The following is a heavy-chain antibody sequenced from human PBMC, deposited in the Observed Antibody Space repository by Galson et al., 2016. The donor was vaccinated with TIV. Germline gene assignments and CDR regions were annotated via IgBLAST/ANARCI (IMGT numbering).Heavy chain of an antibody. D-gene: IGHD6-13*01. CDR2: INPGNGNT. V-gene: IGHV1-3*01. CDR3: ANRGYSSWYSFEI. CDR1: GYTFINYA. Sequence: PVKVSCKASGYTFINYAMYWVRQAPGQRLEWMGWINPGNGNTRYSETFRGRVTLTRDTSATTAYMELTSLTSDDTAVYYCANRGYSSWYSFEIWGQGTTVTVSS. J-gene: IGHJ6*02.